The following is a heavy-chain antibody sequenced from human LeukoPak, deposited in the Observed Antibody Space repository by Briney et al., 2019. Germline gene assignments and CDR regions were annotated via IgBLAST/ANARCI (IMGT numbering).Heavy chain of an antibody. V-gene: IGHV1-2*02. CDR1: GYRFTGYS. CDR3: AREDSSSWAIDF. Sequence: ASVKVSCKASGYRFTGYSMHWVRLAPGQGLEWMGWINPNSGDTNYAEKFQGRVTMTRDTSISTAYMEVSSLRSDDTAVYYCAREDSSSWAIDFWGQGTLVTVSS. J-gene: IGHJ4*02. CDR2: INPNSGDT. D-gene: IGHD6-6*01.